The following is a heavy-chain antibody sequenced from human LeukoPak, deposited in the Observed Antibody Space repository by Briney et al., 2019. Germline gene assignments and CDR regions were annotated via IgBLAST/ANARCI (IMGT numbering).Heavy chain of an antibody. CDR3: AKKWGVGTTTLDYFDY. CDR2: ITGSGRTT. V-gene: IGHV3-23*01. CDR1: GMTFNNYA. J-gene: IGHJ4*02. D-gene: IGHD1-26*01. Sequence: GGSLRLSCAASGMTFNNYAMSWVRQAPGKGLEWVSGITGSGRTTYYADSVKGRFTISRDNSKNTLYLQMNSLTDEDTAVYYCAKKWGVGTTTLDYFDYWGQGTLVTVSS.